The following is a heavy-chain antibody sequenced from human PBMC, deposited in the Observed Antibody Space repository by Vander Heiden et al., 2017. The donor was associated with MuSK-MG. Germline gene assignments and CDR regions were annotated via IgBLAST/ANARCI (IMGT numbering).Heavy chain of an antibody. CDR2: INHSGST. V-gene: IGHV4-34*01. CDR3: ARVVRGVNGMDV. CDR1: GWSFSGSY. J-gene: IGHJ6*02. Sequence: QVQLQQWGAGLLKPSPTLSLTCAAYGWSFSGSYWSWFRQPPGKGLEWIGKINHSGSTNYNPSLKSRVTISVDTSKSQFFRKLSSVAAADTAVYYWARVVRGVNGMDVWGQGTTVTVSS. D-gene: IGHD3-10*01.